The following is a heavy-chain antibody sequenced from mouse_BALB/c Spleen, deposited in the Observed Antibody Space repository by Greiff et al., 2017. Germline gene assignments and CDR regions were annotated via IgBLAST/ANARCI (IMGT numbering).Heavy chain of an antibody. V-gene: IGHV6-6*02. CDR3: TSQLGVYYAMDY. CDR2: IRLKSNNYAT. CDR1: GFTFSNYW. Sequence: EVKLMESGGGLVQPGGSMKLSCVASGFTFSNYWMNWVRQSPEKGLEWVAEIRLKSNNYATHYAESVKGRFTISRDDSKSSVYLQMNNLRAEDTGIYYCTSQLGVYYAMDYWGQGTSVTVSS. D-gene: IGHD3-1*01. J-gene: IGHJ4*01.